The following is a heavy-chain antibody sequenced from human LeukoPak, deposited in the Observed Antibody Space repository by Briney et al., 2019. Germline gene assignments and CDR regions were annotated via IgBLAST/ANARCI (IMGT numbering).Heavy chain of an antibody. J-gene: IGHJ3*02. CDR3: AGEADYMGSGYRGAFDI. CDR1: GYTFTSYY. V-gene: IGHV1-46*01. CDR2: ISPSGGST. Sequence: GASVKVSCKASGYTFTSYYMHWVRQAPGQGLEWMGIISPSGGSTSYAQKFQGRVTMTRDTSTSTVYMELSSLRSEDTAVYYCAGEADYMGSGYRGAFDIWGQGTMVTVSS. D-gene: IGHD3-22*01.